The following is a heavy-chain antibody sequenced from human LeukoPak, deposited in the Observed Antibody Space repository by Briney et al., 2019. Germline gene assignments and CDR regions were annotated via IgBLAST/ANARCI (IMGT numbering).Heavy chain of an antibody. CDR2: IKQDGSEK. D-gene: IGHD6-13*01. CDR1: GFTFSGYW. V-gene: IGHV3-7*05. CDR3: ARRGTSSSWAHFDY. J-gene: IGHJ4*02. Sequence: GSLRLSCAASGFTFSGYWMTWVRQAPGKGLEWVAKIKQDGSEKYYVDSVKGRFTISRDNAKNSLYLQMNSLGAGDTAVYYCARRGTSSSWAHFDYWGQGTLVTVSS.